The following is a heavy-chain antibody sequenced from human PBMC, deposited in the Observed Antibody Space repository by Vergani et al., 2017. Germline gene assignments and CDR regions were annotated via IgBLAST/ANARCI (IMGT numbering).Heavy chain of an antibody. D-gene: IGHD4-11*01. CDR3: ARVNTETNGHLYYYYYMDV. Sequence: QVQLQQWGGGLLKPSETLSLTCVVNGGSFTSYHWTWIRQSQGEGLEWVGDIDHTGRPDYNPSLKSRLTMSVDKSRNQFSLTLNSVTATDTAIYFCARVNTETNGHLYYYYYMDVWSQGTAVTVS. V-gene: IGHV4-34*01. CDR1: GGSFTSYH. J-gene: IGHJ6*03. CDR2: IDHTGRP.